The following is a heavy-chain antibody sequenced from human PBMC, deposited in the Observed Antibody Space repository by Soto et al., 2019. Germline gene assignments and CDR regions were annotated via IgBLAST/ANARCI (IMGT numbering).Heavy chain of an antibody. V-gene: IGHV1-8*01. J-gene: IGHJ4*02. CDR1: GYTFTSYD. D-gene: IGHD2-15*01. CDR3: ARGHSCSGGSCYGVFDY. CDR2: MNPNSGNT. Sequence: QVQLVQSGAEVKKPGASVKVSCKASGYTFTSYDINWVRQATGQGLEWMGWMNPNSGNTGYAQKFQGRVTMTRNTSISTAYMELSSLRSEDTAVYNCARGHSCSGGSCYGVFDYWGQGTLVTVSS.